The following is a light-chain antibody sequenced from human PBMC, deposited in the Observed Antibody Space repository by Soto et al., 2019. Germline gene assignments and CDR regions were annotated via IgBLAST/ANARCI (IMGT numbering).Light chain of an antibody. Sequence: ETVLTKSPGTLSLSPGERATLSCRASQSVSSSYLAWYQQKPGQAPRLLIYDTSNRATGIPDRFSGSGSGTEFTLTISSLQSEDFAVYYCQQYHNWWTFGQGTKVDIK. J-gene: IGKJ1*01. CDR2: DTS. V-gene: IGKV3-20*01. CDR1: QSVSSSY. CDR3: QQYHNWWT.